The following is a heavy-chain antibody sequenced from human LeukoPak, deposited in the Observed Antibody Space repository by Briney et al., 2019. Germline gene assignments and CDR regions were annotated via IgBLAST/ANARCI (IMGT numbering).Heavy chain of an antibody. CDR3: ARGTPYDFWSGYLFDY. CDR2: INHSGST. J-gene: IGHJ4*02. Sequence: PSETLSLTCAVYGGSFSGYYWSWIRQPPGKGLEWIGEINHSGSTNYNPSLKSRVTISVDTSKNQFSLKLSSVTAADTAVYYCARGTPYDFWSGYLFDYWGQGTLVTVSS. D-gene: IGHD3-3*01. CDR1: GGSFSGYY. V-gene: IGHV4-34*01.